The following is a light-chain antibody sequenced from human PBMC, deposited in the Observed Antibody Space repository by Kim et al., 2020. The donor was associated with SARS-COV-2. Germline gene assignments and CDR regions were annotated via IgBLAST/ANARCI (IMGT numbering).Light chain of an antibody. Sequence: DIVMTQSPLSLPVTPGEPASISCRSSQSLLYSNGKNYLSWYLQKPGQSPQLLIYLGSNRASGVPDRFSGSGSGTDFTLEISRVEAEDVGVDYCMQGLQIALTFGGGTKVDIK. CDR1: QSLLYSNGKNY. V-gene: IGKV2-28*01. CDR2: LGS. CDR3: MQGLQIALT. J-gene: IGKJ4*01.